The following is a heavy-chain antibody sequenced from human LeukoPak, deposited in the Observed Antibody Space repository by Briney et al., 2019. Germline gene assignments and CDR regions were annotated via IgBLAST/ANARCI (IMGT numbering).Heavy chain of an antibody. CDR1: GGSISSSSYY. CDR3: ARYLGSSWYYYFDY. CDR2: IYYSGST. Sequence: SETLSLTCTVSGGSISSSSYYWSWIRQPPGKGLEWIGSIYYSGSTYYNPSLKSRVTISVDTSKNQFSLKLSSVTAADTAVYYCARYLGSSWYYYFDYWGQGTLVTVSS. D-gene: IGHD6-13*01. V-gene: IGHV4-39*01. J-gene: IGHJ4*02.